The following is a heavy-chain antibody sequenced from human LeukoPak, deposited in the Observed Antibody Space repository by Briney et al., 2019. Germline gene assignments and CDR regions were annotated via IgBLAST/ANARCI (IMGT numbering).Heavy chain of an antibody. J-gene: IGHJ3*02. V-gene: IGHV1-18*01. CDR1: GYSFNNFG. CDR3: AKDFYNSGGRWYDCFDI. Sequence: ASVKVSCKASGYSFNNFGISWVRQAPGQGLEWMGWISGYNYDDTHYAQKFQGRVTMTTDTSTNTAYMDLKSLRSDDTAMYYCAKDFYNSGGRWYDCFDIWGQGTMVTVSS. CDR2: ISGYNYDDT. D-gene: IGHD2-15*01.